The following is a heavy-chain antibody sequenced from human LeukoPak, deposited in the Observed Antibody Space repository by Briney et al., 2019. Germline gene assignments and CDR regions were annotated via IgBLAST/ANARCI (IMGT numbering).Heavy chain of an antibody. CDR1: GFTFSSYA. J-gene: IGHJ4*02. V-gene: IGHV3-23*01. D-gene: IGHD3-9*01. CDR3: AKDYYDILTGQPLSFDY. CDR2: ISGSGGTT. Sequence: GGSLRLSCAASGFTFSSYAMTWVRQAPGKGLEWVSTISGSGGTTYYRDFVKGRFTISRDNSKNTLYLQMNIPRAEDTAVYYCAKDYYDILTGQPLSFDYWGQGTLVTVSS.